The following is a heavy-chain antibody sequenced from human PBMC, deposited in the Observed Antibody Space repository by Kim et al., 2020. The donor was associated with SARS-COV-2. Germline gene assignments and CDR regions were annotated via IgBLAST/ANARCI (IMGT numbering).Heavy chain of an antibody. CDR2: INPNSGGT. J-gene: IGHJ6*02. CDR3: ARVGTYYDFWSGYANYYYGMDV. Sequence: ASVKVSCKASGYTFTGYYMHWVRQAPGQGLEWMGRINPNSGGTNYAQKFQGRVTMTRDTSISTAYMELSRLRSDDTAVYYCARVGTYYDFWSGYANYYYGMDVWGQGTTVTVSS. D-gene: IGHD3-3*01. CDR1: GYTFTGYY. V-gene: IGHV1-2*06.